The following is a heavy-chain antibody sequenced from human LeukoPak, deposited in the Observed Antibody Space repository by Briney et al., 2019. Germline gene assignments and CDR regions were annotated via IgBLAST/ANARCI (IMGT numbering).Heavy chain of an antibody. V-gene: IGHV3-74*01. CDR1: GFTFSSYW. Sequence: YPGGSLRLSCAASGFTFSSYWMHWVRHAPGKGLVWVSRINSDGSSTSYADSVKGRFTISRDNAKDTLYLQMNSLRAEDTAVYYCARETYYYGSAHDYWGQGTLVTVSS. CDR3: ARETYYYGSAHDY. J-gene: IGHJ4*02. D-gene: IGHD3-10*01. CDR2: INSDGSST.